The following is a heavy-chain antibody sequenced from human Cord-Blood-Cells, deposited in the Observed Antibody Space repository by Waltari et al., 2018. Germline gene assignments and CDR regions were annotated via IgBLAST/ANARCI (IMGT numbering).Heavy chain of an antibody. V-gene: IGHV3-13*01. J-gene: IGHJ6*02. CDR1: GFTFSSYD. Sequence: EVQLVESGGGLVQPGGSLRLSCAASGFTFSSYDMHWVRQATGKGLEWVSAIGTAGDTYYPGSGKGRFTISRENAKNSLYLQMNSLRAGDTAVYYCARSLAAGNRLGPYYYGMDVWGQGTTVTVSS. CDR2: IGTAGDT. CDR3: ARSLAAGNRLGPYYYGMDV. D-gene: IGHD6-13*01.